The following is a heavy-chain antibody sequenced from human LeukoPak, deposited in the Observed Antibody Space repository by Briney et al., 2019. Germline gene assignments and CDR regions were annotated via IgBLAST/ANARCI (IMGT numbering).Heavy chain of an antibody. CDR1: GFTFSSYW. D-gene: IGHD5-18*01. CDR2: IKQDGSEK. V-gene: IGHV3-7*01. CDR3: AKAPRVSYGPFDY. J-gene: IGHJ4*02. Sequence: GGSLRLSCAATGFTFSSYWMSWVRQAPGKGLEWVANIKQDGSEKYYVDSVKGRFTISRDNAKNSLYLQMNSLRAEDTAVYYCAKAPRVSYGPFDYWGQGTLVTVSS.